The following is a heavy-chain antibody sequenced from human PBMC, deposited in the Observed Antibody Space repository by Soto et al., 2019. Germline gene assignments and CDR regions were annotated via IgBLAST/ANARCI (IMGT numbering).Heavy chain of an antibody. CDR2: IWYDGSNK. Sequence: GGSLRLSCAASGFTFSSYGMHWVRQAPGKGLEWVAVIWYDGSNKYYADSVKGRFTISRDNSKNTLYLQMNSLRAEDTAVYYCARDGEDCSGGSCYFIRFDYWGQGTLVTVSS. J-gene: IGHJ4*02. V-gene: IGHV3-33*01. CDR1: GFTFSSYG. CDR3: ARDGEDCSGGSCYFIRFDY. D-gene: IGHD2-15*01.